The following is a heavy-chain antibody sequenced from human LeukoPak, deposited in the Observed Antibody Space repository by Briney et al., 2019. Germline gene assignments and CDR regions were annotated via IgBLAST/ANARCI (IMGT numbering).Heavy chain of an antibody. CDR1: GGSISSYY. CDR2: IYYSGST. Sequence: PSETLSLTCTVSGGSISSYYWSWIRQPPGKGLEWIGYIYYSGSTNYNPSLKSRVTISLDTSKNQFSLKLSSVTAADTAVYYCATHPPKVCTGGSCTDYWGQGTLVTVSS. J-gene: IGHJ4*02. V-gene: IGHV4-59*01. CDR3: ATHPPKVCTGGSCTDY. D-gene: IGHD2-15*01.